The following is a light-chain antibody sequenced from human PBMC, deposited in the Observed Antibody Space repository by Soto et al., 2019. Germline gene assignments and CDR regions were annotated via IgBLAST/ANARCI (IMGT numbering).Light chain of an antibody. J-gene: IGLJ2*01. Sequence: QSALTEPAAVSGSPGQSVTVSCTGTNRDIGDYHYVSWYQQHPGKAPKLMIYDVSNRPSGVSQRFSGSKSGNTASLTISGLQAEDEAYYYCSSFTRSITVVFGGGTKVTVL. CDR1: NRDIGDYHY. CDR3: SSFTRSITVV. V-gene: IGLV2-14*03. CDR2: DVS.